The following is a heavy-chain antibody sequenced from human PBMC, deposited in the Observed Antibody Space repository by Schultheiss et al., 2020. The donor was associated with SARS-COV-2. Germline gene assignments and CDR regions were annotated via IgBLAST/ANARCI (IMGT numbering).Heavy chain of an antibody. V-gene: IGHV4-59*01. Sequence: SETLSLTCTVSGGSISSYYWSWIRQPPGKGLEWIGYIYYSGSTYYNPSLKSRVTISVDRSKNQFSLKLSSVTAADTAVYYCARMTTVTTDWFDPWGQGTLVTVSS. J-gene: IGHJ5*02. CDR3: ARMTTVTTDWFDP. CDR2: IYYSGST. CDR1: GGSISSYY. D-gene: IGHD4-17*01.